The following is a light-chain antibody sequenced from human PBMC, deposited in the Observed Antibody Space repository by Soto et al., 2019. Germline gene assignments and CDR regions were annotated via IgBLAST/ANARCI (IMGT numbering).Light chain of an antibody. Sequence: QSALTQPRSVSGSPGQSVTISCTGTSNNVGGYNFVSGYQQHPGKAPKLMIYDVSKRPSGVPDRFSGSKSGNTASLTISGLQAEDEADYYCCSYTGRYTWVFGGGTKLTVL. CDR1: SNNVGGYNF. CDR2: DVS. J-gene: IGLJ3*02. CDR3: CSYTGRYTWV. V-gene: IGLV2-11*01.